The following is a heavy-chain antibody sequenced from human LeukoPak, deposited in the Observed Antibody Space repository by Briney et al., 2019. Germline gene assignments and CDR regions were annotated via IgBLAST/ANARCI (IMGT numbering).Heavy chain of an antibody. CDR1: GFTFSTYT. Sequence: PGGSLRLSCEASGFTFSTYTMNWVRQAPGKGLEWVSSISTSSTYIYYADSVKGRFTISRDNAKNSLYLQMNSLRAEDTAVYYCAREDSSYDRYYYYGMDVWGQGTTVTVSS. V-gene: IGHV3-21*01. CDR3: AREDSSYDRYYYYGMDV. CDR2: ISTSSTYI. D-gene: IGHD5-12*01. J-gene: IGHJ6*02.